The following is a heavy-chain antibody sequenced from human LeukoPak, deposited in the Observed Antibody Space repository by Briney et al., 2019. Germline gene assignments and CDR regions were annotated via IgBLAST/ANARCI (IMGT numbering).Heavy chain of an antibody. V-gene: IGHV1-69*02. D-gene: IGHD5-18*01. Sequence: SVKVSCKASGYTFTGYYMHWVRQAPGQGLEWMARIIPILGIANYAQKFQGRVTITADKSTSTAYMELSSLRSEDTAMYYCASHLTAMGTFDYWGQGTLVTVTS. CDR2: IIPILGIA. CDR1: GYTFTGYY. CDR3: ASHLTAMGTFDY. J-gene: IGHJ4*02.